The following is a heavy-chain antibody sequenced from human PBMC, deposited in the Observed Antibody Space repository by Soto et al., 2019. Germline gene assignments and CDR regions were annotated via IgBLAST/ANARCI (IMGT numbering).Heavy chain of an antibody. Sequence: SETLSLTCTVSGGSISSYYWSWIRQPPGKGVEWIGYIYHSGSTYYNPSRKSRVTISVDRTKNQFSLKLSSVTAADTAVYYCARGMTTVTTFDYWGQGTLVTVSS. D-gene: IGHD4-17*01. V-gene: IGHV4-59*12. CDR1: GGSISSYY. CDR2: IYHSGST. CDR3: ARGMTTVTTFDY. J-gene: IGHJ4*02.